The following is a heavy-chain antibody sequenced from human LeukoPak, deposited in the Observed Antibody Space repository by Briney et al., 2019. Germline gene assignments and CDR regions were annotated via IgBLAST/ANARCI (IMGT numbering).Heavy chain of an antibody. Sequence: GGSLRLSCAASGFTFDDYAMGWVRQAPGRGREWVSGINSKGGGIGYADSVKGRFTISRDNAKNSLYLQMNSLRAQDTALYFCARVDSDCSGGACYTGLFDYWGQGTLVTVSS. CDR1: GFTFDDYA. CDR3: ARVDSDCSGGACYTGLFDY. V-gene: IGHV3-20*04. D-gene: IGHD2-15*01. J-gene: IGHJ4*02. CDR2: INSKGGGI.